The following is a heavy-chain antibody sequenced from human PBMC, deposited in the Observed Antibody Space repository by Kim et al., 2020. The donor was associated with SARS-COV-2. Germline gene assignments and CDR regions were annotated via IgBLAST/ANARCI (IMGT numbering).Heavy chain of an antibody. J-gene: IGHJ4*02. D-gene: IGHD3-22*01. CDR3: ARAFQQYDSSGYYRTLLPPDYFDY. CDR2: IYYSGST. CDR1: GGSISSYY. Sequence: SETLSLTCTVSGGSISSYYWSWIRQPPGKGLEWIGYIYYSGSTNYNPSLKSRVTISVDTSKNQFSLKLSSVTAADTAVYYCARAFQQYDSSGYYRTLLPPDYFDYWGQGTLVTVSS. V-gene: IGHV4-59*01.